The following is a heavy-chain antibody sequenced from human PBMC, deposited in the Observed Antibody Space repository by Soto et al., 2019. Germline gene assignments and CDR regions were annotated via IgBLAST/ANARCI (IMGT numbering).Heavy chain of an antibody. CDR2: IYHSGST. V-gene: IGHV4-30-2*01. Sequence: SETLSLTCAVSGGSISSGGYSWSWIRQPPGKGLEWIGYIYHSGSTYYNPSLKSRVTISVDRSKNQFSLNLSSVTAADTAVYYCARGQGDYWGQGTLVTVSS. CDR1: GGSISSGGYS. CDR3: ARGQGDY. J-gene: IGHJ4*02.